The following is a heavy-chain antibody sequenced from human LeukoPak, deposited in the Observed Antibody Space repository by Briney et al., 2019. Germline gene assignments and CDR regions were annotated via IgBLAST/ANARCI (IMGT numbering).Heavy chain of an antibody. CDR1: GGSFSGYY. D-gene: IGHD2-2*01. CDR2: INHSGST. CDR3: ARGPDIVVVPAAKHFDY. V-gene: IGHV4-34*01. J-gene: IGHJ4*02. Sequence: KASETLSLTCAVHGGSFSGYYWSWIRQPPGKGQERIGEINHSGSTNYNPSLKSRVTISVDTSKNQFSLKLSSVTAADTAVYYCARGPDIVVVPAAKHFDYWGREPWSPSPQ.